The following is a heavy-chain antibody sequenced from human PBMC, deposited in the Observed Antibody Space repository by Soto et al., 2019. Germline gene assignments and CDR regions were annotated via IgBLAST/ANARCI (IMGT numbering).Heavy chain of an antibody. CDR2: ISPIFGTP. CDR1: GGTFSSYT. CDR3: ARVVVGSRLSLDY. Sequence: QVQLVQSGAEVKKPGSSVTVSCKASGGTFSSYTISWVRQAPGQGLEWMAGISPIFGTPIYAQKFQDRVTITADDSTMTAYMEMNRRTSEDTAVYYWARVVVGSRLSLDYWGQGTLFTISS. V-gene: IGHV1-69*01. D-gene: IGHD1-26*01. J-gene: IGHJ4*02.